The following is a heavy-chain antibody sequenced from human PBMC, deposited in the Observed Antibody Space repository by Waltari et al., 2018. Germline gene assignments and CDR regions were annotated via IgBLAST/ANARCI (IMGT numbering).Heavy chain of an antibody. CDR1: GGLISSYY. CDR3: ARADSSGYYRYFQH. CDR2: IYYSGST. Sequence: QVQLQESGPGLVKPSETLSLTCTVSGGLISSYYGSWFRQPPGKGLEWIGYIYYSGSTNYNPSLKSRVTISVDTSKNQFSLKLSSVTAADTAVYYCARADSSGYYRYFQHWGQGTLVTVSS. V-gene: IGHV4-59*01. J-gene: IGHJ1*01. D-gene: IGHD3-22*01.